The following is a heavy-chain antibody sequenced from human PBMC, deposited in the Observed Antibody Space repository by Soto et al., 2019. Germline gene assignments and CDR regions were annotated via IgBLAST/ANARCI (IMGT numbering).Heavy chain of an antibody. D-gene: IGHD3-3*01. Sequence: PGGSLRLSCAASGFTFDDYAMHWVRQAPGKGLEWVSGISWNSGSIGYADSVKGRFTISRDNAKNSLYLQMNSLRAEDTALYYCAKDRNYDFWSGLRAFDIWGQGTMVTV. J-gene: IGHJ3*02. CDR1: GFTFDDYA. CDR3: AKDRNYDFWSGLRAFDI. CDR2: ISWNSGSI. V-gene: IGHV3-9*01.